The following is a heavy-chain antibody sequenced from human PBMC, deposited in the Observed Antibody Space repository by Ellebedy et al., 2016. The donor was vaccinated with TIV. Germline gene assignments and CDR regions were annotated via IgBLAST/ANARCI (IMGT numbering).Heavy chain of an antibody. CDR1: GFTFADAW. Sequence: GESLKISCAASGFTFADAWMNWVRQAPGKGLEWVGRIKSKTNGGTTDYAAPVKGRFTISRDDSKNTVYLQMNSLKTEETAVYYCTTGRSSGGWGQGTLVTVSS. CDR3: TTGRSSGG. V-gene: IGHV3-15*07. J-gene: IGHJ4*02. D-gene: IGHD3-22*01. CDR2: IKSKTNGGTT.